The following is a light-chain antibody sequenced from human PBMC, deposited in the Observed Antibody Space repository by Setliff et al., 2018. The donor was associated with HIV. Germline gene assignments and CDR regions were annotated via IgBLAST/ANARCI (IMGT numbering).Light chain of an antibody. J-gene: IGLJ1*01. CDR3: CSNTGSNTYV. Sequence: QSVLTQPPSVSGAPGERVTISCTGNNDNFGTDYDVHWYQQLPGRAPKLLIYGHNNRPSGVPDRFSGSKSGNTASLTISGLQAEDEADYYCCSNTGSNTYVFGTGTKVTVL. CDR2: GHN. CDR1: NDNFGTDYD. V-gene: IGLV1-40*01.